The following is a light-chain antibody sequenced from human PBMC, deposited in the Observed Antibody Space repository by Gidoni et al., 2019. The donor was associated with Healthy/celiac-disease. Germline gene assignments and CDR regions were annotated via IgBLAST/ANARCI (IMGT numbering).Light chain of an antibody. Sequence: DIVLTQSPATLSLSPGETATLSSSAIQSVSSYLAWYQQKPGQAPRLLIYDASNRATGIPSRFSGSGSGTDFTLTISSLEPEDFAVYYCQKRSDWRITFGQGTRLEIK. V-gene: IGKV3-11*01. CDR1: QSVSSY. CDR2: DAS. J-gene: IGKJ5*01. CDR3: QKRSDWRIT.